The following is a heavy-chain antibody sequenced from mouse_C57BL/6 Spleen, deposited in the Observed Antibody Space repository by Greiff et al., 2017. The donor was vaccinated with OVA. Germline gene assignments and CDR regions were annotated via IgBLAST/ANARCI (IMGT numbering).Heavy chain of an antibody. Sequence: LQHPGARRVKPGASVKLSSKPSASPFPGTGMPWVKRRPGQGLGWIGMIHPNSGSTNYNEKFKSKATLTVDKSSSTAYMQLSSLTSEDSAVYYCARDGGDYAMDYWGQGTSVTVSS. CDR2: IHPNSGST. J-gene: IGHJ4*01. CDR3: ARDGGDYAMDY. V-gene: IGHV1-64*01. CDR1: ASPFPGTG.